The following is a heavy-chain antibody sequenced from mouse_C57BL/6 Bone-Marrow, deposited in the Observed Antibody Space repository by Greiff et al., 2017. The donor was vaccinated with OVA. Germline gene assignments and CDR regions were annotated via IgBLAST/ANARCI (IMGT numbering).Heavy chain of an antibody. CDR1: GYAFTNYL. D-gene: IGHD2-4*01. Sequence: QVQLQQSGAELVRPGTSVKVSCKASGYAFTNYLIEWVKQRPGQGLEWIGVINPGSGGTNYNEKFKGKATLTADKSSSTAYMQLSSLTSEDSAVYASARWGIYYDYFDDWGQGTTLTVSS. V-gene: IGHV1-54*01. CDR3: ARWGIYYDYFDD. CDR2: INPGSGGT. J-gene: IGHJ2*01.